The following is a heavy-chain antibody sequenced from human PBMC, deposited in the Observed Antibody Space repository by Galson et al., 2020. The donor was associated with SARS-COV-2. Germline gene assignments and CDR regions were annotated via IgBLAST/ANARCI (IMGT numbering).Heavy chain of an antibody. CDR2: ISHSGST. CDR1: GGSFSDYS. Sequence: SETLSLTCGVYGGSFSDYSWTWVRQPPGKGLEWIGEISHSGSTNYSPPLKSRVFMSVDTSKNQFSLKLRSVTAADTAVYYCARGGSRPIMVFDYYYFYMDVWGKGTTVTVSS. V-gene: IGHV4-34*01. D-gene: IGHD2-8*01. CDR3: ARGGSRPIMVFDYYYFYMDV. J-gene: IGHJ6*03.